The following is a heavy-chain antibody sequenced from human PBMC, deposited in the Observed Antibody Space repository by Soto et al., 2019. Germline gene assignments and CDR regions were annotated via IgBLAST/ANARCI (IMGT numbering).Heavy chain of an antibody. V-gene: IGHV5-51*01. Sequence: YWIAWVRQMPGKGLEWMGIIYPGDSETRYSPSFQGQVTISADKSITTAYLQWSSLKASDTAMYYCARQIGHYGLDVWGQGTTVTVSS. CDR2: IYPGDSET. CDR3: ARQIGHYGLDV. CDR1: YW. J-gene: IGHJ6*02.